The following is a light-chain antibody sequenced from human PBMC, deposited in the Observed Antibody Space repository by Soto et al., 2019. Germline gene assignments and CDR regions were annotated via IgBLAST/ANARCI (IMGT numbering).Light chain of an antibody. CDR1: QSISIN. V-gene: IGKV3-15*01. J-gene: IGKJ5*01. Sequence: EIVMTQSPATLSVSPVERAILSFRASQSISINLAWYQQKPSQAPRLLIYAASNRATGVPARFSGSWSGTEFTLTISSLQSEDFAVYYCQQYNNWITFGQGTRLEIK. CDR3: QQYNNWIT. CDR2: AAS.